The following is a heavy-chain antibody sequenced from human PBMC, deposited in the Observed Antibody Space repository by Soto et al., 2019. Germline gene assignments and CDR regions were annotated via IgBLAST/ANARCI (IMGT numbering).Heavy chain of an antibody. J-gene: IGHJ6*02. CDR2: INPSGGST. CDR1: GYTFTSYY. D-gene: IGHD2-21*01. CDR3: VPTRKGEYYGMDV. V-gene: IGHV1-46*01. Sequence: GASVKVSCKASGYTFTSYYMHWVRQAPGQGLEWMGIINPSGGSTSYAQKFQGRVTMTRDTSTSTVYMELSSLRSEDTAVYYCVPTRKGEYYGMDVWGQGTTVTVYS.